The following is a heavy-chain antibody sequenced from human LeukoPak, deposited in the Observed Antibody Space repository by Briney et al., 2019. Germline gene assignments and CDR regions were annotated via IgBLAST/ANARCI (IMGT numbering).Heavy chain of an antibody. CDR2: NYHGDSDT. V-gene: IGHV5-51*01. CDR3: AIPLFRSGWYYFDY. J-gene: IGHJ4*02. Sequence: GESLKISCKGSGYNFADYWIGWMRQMPGKGLEWRGVNYHGDSDTTYSPSFRGHVTTSADKSSSTAYLQWSSLEASDTAIYYCAIPLFRSGWYYFDYWGQGTLVTVSS. CDR1: GYNFADYW. D-gene: IGHD6-19*01.